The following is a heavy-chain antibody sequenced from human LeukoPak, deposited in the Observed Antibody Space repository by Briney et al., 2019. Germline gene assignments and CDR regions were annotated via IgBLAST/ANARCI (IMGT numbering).Heavy chain of an antibody. CDR3: AKDARKWLVLAPVHNDAFDI. J-gene: IGHJ3*02. V-gene: IGHV3-23*01. Sequence: PGGSLRLSCAASGFTFSSYAMSWVRQAPGKGLEWVSAISGSGGSTYYADSVKGRFTISRDNSKNTLYLQMNSLRAEDTAVYYCAKDARKWLVLAPVHNDAFDIWGQGTMVTVSS. D-gene: IGHD6-19*01. CDR2: ISGSGGST. CDR1: GFTFSSYA.